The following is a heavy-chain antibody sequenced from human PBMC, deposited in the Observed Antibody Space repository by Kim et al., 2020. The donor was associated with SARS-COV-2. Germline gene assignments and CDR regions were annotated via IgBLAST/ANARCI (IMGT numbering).Heavy chain of an antibody. CDR2: ST. D-gene: IGHD2-21*02. J-gene: IGHJ4*02. Sequence: STSYADSVKGQFTISRDNAKNTLYLQMNSLRAEDTAVYYCARGGALTEDYWGQGTLVTVSS. V-gene: IGHV3-74*01. CDR3: ARGGALTEDY.